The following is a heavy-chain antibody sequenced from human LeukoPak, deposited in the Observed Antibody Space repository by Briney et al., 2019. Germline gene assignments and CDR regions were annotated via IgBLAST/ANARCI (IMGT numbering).Heavy chain of an antibody. D-gene: IGHD3-10*01. CDR1: GFTFSGSA. CDR2: IRSKANSYAT. Sequence: GGSLRLSCAASGFTFSGSAMHWVRQASGKGLEWVGRIRSKANSYATAYAASVKGRFTISRDDSKNTAYLQMNSLKTEDTAVYYCTRHDYGSGSYYNTDYWGQGTLVTVSS. CDR3: TRHDYGSGSYYNTDY. J-gene: IGHJ4*02. V-gene: IGHV3-73*01.